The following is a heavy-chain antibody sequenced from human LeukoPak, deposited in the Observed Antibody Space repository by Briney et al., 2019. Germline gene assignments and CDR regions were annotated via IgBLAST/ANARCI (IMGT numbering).Heavy chain of an antibody. CDR2: INSDGSST. V-gene: IGHV3-74*01. D-gene: IGHD3-22*01. CDR1: GFTFSSYW. J-gene: IGHJ4*03. Sequence: GGSLRLSCAASGFTFSSYWMHWVRQAPGKGLVWVSRINSDGSSTSYADSVKGRFTISRDNAKNTLYLQMNSLRAEDTAVYYCARDKFYYYDSSGYVFDYWGQGTMVTVSS. CDR3: ARDKFYYYDSSGYVFDY.